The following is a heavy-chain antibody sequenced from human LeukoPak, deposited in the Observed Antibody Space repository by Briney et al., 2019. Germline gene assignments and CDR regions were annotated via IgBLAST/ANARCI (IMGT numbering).Heavy chain of an antibody. CDR3: ASGYCSGGSCGTYFDY. J-gene: IGHJ4*02. V-gene: IGHV1-46*01. CDR1: GFTLTSYY. D-gene: IGHD2-15*01. CDR2: IGPSVGST. Sequence: DSVNASCTASGFTLTSYYMHWVRQAPGQGLEWMGRIGPSVGSTSYAQKFQGRVTITRDTSTSTVYMELSSLRSEDTAVYYCASGYCSGGSCGTYFDYWGQGTLVTVSS.